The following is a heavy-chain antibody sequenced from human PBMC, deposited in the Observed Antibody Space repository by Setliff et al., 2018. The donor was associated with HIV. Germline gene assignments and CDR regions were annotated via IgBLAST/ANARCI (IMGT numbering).Heavy chain of an antibody. CDR1: GFTVSSSY. CDR2: IYSDGST. J-gene: IGHJ4*02. D-gene: IGHD6-25*01. Sequence: GESLMISCEAPGFTVSSSYMAWVRQAPGKGLEWVSTIYSDGSTYHRDSVKGRFTLSRDNSKNTVYLQVGSLRPDDTAMYYCARSRPYNSALDYWGQGTLVTV. CDR3: ARSRPYNSALDY. V-gene: IGHV3-66*02.